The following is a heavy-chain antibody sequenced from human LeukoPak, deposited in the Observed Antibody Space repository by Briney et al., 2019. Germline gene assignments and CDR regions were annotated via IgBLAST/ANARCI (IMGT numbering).Heavy chain of an antibody. CDR1: GFAFSSVW. D-gene: IGHD2-2*02. CDR2: IKLDGSEK. CDR3: TRVGYCSSTTCYTGDGFDY. J-gene: IGHJ4*02. Sequence: GSLRLSCAASGFAFSSVWMSWVRQAPGQGRGWVGNIKLDGSEKYYVDSVKGRFTISRDNAKNSLYLQMNSLRAEDTAVYYCTRVGYCSSTTCYTGDGFDYWGQGTLVTVSS. V-gene: IGHV3-7*01.